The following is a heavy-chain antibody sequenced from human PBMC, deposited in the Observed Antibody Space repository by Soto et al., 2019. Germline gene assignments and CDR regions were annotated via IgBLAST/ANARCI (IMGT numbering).Heavy chain of an antibody. D-gene: IGHD6-13*01. V-gene: IGHV3-23*01. Sequence: GSLRLSCAASGFTFSSYAMSWVRQAPGKGLEWVSAISGSGGSTYYADSVKGRFTISRDNSKNTLYLQMNSLRAEDTAVYCCAKEQRLLETAAGSDFDYWGQGTLVTVSS. J-gene: IGHJ4*02. CDR2: ISGSGGST. CDR1: GFTFSSYA. CDR3: AKEQRLLETAAGSDFDY.